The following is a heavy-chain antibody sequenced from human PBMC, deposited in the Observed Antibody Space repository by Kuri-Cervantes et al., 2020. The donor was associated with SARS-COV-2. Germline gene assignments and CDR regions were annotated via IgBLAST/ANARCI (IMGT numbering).Heavy chain of an antibody. J-gene: IGHJ4*02. CDR3: ATGRHYYYDSSDWDY. Sequence: GGSLRLSCAASGFTFSSYAMHWVRQAPGKGLEWVAVISYDGSNKYYADSVKGRFTISRDNSKNTLYLQMNSLRAEDTAVYYCATGRHYYYDSSDWDYWGQGTLVTVSS. CDR1: GFTFSSYA. V-gene: IGHV3-30-3*01. D-gene: IGHD3-22*01. CDR2: ISYDGSNK.